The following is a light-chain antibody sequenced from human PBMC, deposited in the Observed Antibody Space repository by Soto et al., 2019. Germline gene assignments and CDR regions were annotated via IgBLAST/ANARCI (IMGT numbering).Light chain of an antibody. Sequence: DIQRTQSPSTLSASVGDRVTITCRASQSIKNWLAWYQQKPGEAPKLLIYKASTLESGVPSRFSGIGSGTEFTLTISCLQPDDVATSHCQQYNSYSQFTFGPGTKVDIK. J-gene: IGKJ3*01. V-gene: IGKV1-5*03. CDR3: QQYNSYSQFT. CDR2: KAS. CDR1: QSIKNW.